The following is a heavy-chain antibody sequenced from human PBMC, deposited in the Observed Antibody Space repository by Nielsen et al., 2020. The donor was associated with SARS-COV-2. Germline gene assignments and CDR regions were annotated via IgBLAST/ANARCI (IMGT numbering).Heavy chain of an antibody. CDR2: ISYDGSNK. Sequence: GESLKISCAASGFTFSSYGMHWVRQAPGKGLEWVAVISYDGSNKYYADSVKGRFTISRDNSKNTLYLQMNSLRAEDTAVYYCARGGNGGWYLDYWGQGTLVTVSS. CDR3: ARGGNGGWYLDY. D-gene: IGHD6-19*01. CDR1: GFTFSSYG. V-gene: IGHV3-30*03. J-gene: IGHJ4*02.